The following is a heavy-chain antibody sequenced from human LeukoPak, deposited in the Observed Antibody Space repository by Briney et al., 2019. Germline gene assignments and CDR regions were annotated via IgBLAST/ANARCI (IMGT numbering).Heavy chain of an antibody. V-gene: IGHV3-74*01. CDR3: LRDLNWSLDQ. J-gene: IGHJ4*02. CDR1: GFTFSNYC. Sequence: GGSLRLSCAASGFTFSNYCMHWVRQAPGKGLVWVSRIKSDGITITYADSVKGRFTISRDNAKNTLYLQMNSLRAEDTAVYYCLRDLNWSLDQWGQGTLVTVSS. D-gene: IGHD1-20*01. CDR2: IKSDGITI.